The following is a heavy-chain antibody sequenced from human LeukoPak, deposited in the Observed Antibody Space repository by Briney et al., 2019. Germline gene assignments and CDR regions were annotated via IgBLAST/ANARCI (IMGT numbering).Heavy chain of an antibody. CDR2: IYYSGST. V-gene: IGHV4-59*01. J-gene: IGHJ4*02. CDR1: GGSISSYY. CDR3: ASSVGATTELDY. D-gene: IGHD1-26*01. Sequence: SETLSLTCTVSGGSISSYYWSWIRQPPGKGLEWIGYIYYSGSTNYNPSLKSRVTISVDTSKNQFSLKLSSVTAADTAVYYCASSVGATTELDYWGQGTLVTVSS.